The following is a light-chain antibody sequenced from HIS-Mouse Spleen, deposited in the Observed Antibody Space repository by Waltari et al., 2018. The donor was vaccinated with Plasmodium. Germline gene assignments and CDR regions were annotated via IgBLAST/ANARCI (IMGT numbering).Light chain of an antibody. Sequence: GTLSLSPGERATLSCRASQSVSSSYLAWYQQKPGQAPRLLIYGASSRATGIPDRFSGSRSGTDFTLTISRLEPEDFAVYYCQQYGSSPRTFGQGTKVEIK. CDR2: GAS. V-gene: IGKV3-20*01. CDR1: QSVSSSY. J-gene: IGKJ1*01. CDR3: QQYGSSPRT.